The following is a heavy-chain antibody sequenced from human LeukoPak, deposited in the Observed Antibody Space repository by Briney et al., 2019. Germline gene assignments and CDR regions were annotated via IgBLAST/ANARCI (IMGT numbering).Heavy chain of an antibody. CDR3: ARAKITIFGVVIIPPYFDY. CDR1: GGSFGGYY. V-gene: IGHV4-34*01. CDR2: INHSGST. Sequence: SETLSLTCAVYGGSFGGYYWSWIRQPPGKGLEWIGEINHSGSTNYNPSLKSRVTISVDTSKNQFSLKLSSVTAADTAVYYCARAKITIFGVVIIPPYFDYWGQGTLVTVSS. D-gene: IGHD3-3*01. J-gene: IGHJ4*02.